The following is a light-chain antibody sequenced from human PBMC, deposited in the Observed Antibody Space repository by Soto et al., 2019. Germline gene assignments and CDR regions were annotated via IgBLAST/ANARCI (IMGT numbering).Light chain of an antibody. CDR1: SSNIGGGYP. J-gene: IGLJ1*01. Sequence: QSVLTQPPSVSGSPGQRITISCTGSSSNIGGGYPLHWYQQLPGTAPRLLIFGNTNRPSGVPARFSGSRSGLAITGLQAEDEADYYCQSYASSLSGYVFGAGTKLTVL. CDR2: GNT. CDR3: QSYASSLSGYV. V-gene: IGLV1-40*01.